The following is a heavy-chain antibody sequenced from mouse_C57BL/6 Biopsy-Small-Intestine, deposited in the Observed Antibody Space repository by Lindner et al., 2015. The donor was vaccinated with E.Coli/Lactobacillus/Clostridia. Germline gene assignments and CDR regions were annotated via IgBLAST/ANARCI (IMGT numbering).Heavy chain of an antibody. CDR1: GYTFTNYW. D-gene: IGHD2-3*01. CDR3: ARVYDGYSWYFDV. CDR2: IDPSDSET. V-gene: IGHV1-74*01. Sequence: VQLQESGAELAKPGASVKMSCKASGYTFTNYWMHWVKQRPGQGLEWIGKIDPSDSETHYSQKFKDKATLTVDKSSSTAYMQLNNLTSEDSAVYYCARVYDGYSWYFDVWGAGTTVTVSS. J-gene: IGHJ1*01.